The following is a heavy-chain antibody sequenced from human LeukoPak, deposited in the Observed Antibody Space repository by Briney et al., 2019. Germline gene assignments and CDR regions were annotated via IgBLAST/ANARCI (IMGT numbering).Heavy chain of an antibody. CDR1: GGSISSYY. CDR2: IYTSGST. CDR3: ARDSGPLGIAAAANFDY. V-gene: IGHV4-4*07. Sequence: SETLSLTCTVSGGSISSYYWSWIRQPAGKGLEWIGRIYTSGSTNYNPSLKSRVTMSVATSKNQFSLKLSSVTAADTAVYYCARDSGPLGIAAAANFDYWGQGTLVTVSS. J-gene: IGHJ4*02. D-gene: IGHD6-13*01.